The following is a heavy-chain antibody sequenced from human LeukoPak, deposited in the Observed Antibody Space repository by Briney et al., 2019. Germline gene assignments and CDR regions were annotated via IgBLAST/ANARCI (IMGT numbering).Heavy chain of an antibody. D-gene: IGHD4-17*01. CDR2: IKQDGSEK. CDR1: GFTFSSYW. CDR3: ARDLGGLTTDYYYGMDV. V-gene: IGHV3-7*01. Sequence: GGSLRLSCAASGFTFSSYWMSWVRQAPGKGLEWVANIKQDGSEKYYVDSVKGRFTISRDNAKNSLYLQMNSLRAEDTAVYYCARDLGGLTTDYYYGMDVWGQGTTVTVSS. J-gene: IGHJ6*02.